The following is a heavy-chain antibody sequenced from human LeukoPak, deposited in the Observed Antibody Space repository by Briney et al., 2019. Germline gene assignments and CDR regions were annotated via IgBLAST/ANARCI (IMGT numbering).Heavy chain of an antibody. J-gene: IGHJ4*02. CDR3: ARDRRSGSYSGCWDY. D-gene: IGHD1-26*01. CDR2: ISAYNGNT. V-gene: IGHV1-18*01. CDR1: GYTFKSYG. Sequence: ASVKVSCKASGYTFKSYGISWVRQAPGQGLEWMGWISAYNGNTNYAQKLQGRVTMTTDTSTSTAYMKLRSLRSDDTAVYYCARDRRSGSYSGCWDYWGQGTLVTVSS.